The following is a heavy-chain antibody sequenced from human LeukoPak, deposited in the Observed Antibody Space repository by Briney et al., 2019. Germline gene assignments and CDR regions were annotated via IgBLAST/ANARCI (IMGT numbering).Heavy chain of an antibody. Sequence: ASVKVSCTASGYTFTSYDINWVRQATGQGLEWMGWMNPNSGNTGYAQNFQGRVTMTRNTSISTAYMELSSLKSEDTAVYYCARGKGAATRPHGYYGRWGQGTLVTVSS. CDR1: GYTFTSYD. J-gene: IGHJ4*02. V-gene: IGHV1-8*01. D-gene: IGHD4-17*01. CDR2: MNPNSGNT. CDR3: ARGKGAATRPHGYYGR.